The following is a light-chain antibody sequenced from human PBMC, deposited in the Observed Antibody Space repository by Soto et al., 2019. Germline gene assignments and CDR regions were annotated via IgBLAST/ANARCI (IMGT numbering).Light chain of an antibody. CDR1: QSVSSSY. V-gene: IGKV3-20*01. Sequence: EIVLTQSPGTLSLSPGERATLSCRASQSVSSSYLVWYQQKLGQAPRLIIFGASSRATGIPDRFSGSGSGTDFTLTITRLEPEDFAVYYCQQYGGSPFTSGQGTKVEIK. CDR3: QQYGGSPFT. J-gene: IGKJ2*01. CDR2: GAS.